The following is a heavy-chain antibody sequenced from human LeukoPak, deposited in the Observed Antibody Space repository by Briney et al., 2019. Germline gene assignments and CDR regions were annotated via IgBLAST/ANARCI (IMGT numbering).Heavy chain of an antibody. J-gene: IGHJ3*02. CDR2: IYTSGNT. Sequence: PSETLSLTCTVSGGSISSYSWSWIRQPAGKGLEWIGRIYTSGNTNYNPSLKSRVTMSVDTSRNQFSLKLSSVTAADTAVYYCARPINDAFDIWGQGTMVTVSS. V-gene: IGHV4-4*07. CDR1: GGSISSYS. CDR3: ARPINDAFDI.